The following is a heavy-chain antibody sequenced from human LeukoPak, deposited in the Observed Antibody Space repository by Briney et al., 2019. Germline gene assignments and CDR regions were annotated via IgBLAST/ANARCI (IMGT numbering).Heavy chain of an antibody. CDR3: GRVAASVTYFDY. CDR1: RFTFSRFA. D-gene: IGHD2-21*02. V-gene: IGHV3-30-3*01. CDR2: ISLDGGHI. Sequence: GRSLRLSCAASRFTFSRFAMHWVRQAPGKGLECVAVISLDGGHIYYSDSLKGRFTISRDNSKNTLCLQMNSLRPEDTAVYYCGRVAASVTYFDYWGQGTLVTVSS. J-gene: IGHJ4*02.